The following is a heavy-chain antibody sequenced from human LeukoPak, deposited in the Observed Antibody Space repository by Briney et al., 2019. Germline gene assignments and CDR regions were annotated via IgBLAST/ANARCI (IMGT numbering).Heavy chain of an antibody. CDR3: ARATTVWGDNWFDP. V-gene: IGHV6-1*01. CDR2: TYYRSKWYN. Sequence: SQTLSLTCAISGDSVSSNSAAWNWIRQSPSRGLEWLGRTYYRSKWYNDYAVCVKSRITINPDTSKNQFSLQLNSVTPEDTAVYYCARATTVWGDNWFDPWGQGTLVTVSS. D-gene: IGHD7-27*01. CDR1: GDSVSSNSAA. J-gene: IGHJ5*02.